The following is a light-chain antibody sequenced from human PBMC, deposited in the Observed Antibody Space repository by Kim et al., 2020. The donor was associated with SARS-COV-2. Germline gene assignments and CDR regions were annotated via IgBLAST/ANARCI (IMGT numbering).Light chain of an antibody. CDR1: QSVSSY. V-gene: IGKV3-11*01. CDR3: QQRRSWPLT. J-gene: IGKJ4*01. Sequence: LAPGERAALACRASQSVSSYLAWYQQKPGQAPRLHIFDASNRATGIPARFSGSGSGTDFTLTISSLEPEDFAVYYCQQRRSWPLTFGGGTKVEIK. CDR2: DAS.